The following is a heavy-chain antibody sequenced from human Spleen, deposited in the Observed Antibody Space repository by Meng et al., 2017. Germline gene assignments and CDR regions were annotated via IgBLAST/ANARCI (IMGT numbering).Heavy chain of an antibody. J-gene: IGHJ5*02. CDR1: GGSISSYY. D-gene: IGHD1-26*01. Sequence: GSLRLSCTVSGGSISSYYWSWIRQPPGKGLEWIGYIYYSGSTNYNPSLKSRVTISVDTSKNQFSLKLSSVTAADTAVYYCARVEWELLEGTIWFDPWGQGTLVTVSS. V-gene: IGHV4-59*01. CDR3: ARVEWELLEGTIWFDP. CDR2: IYYSGST.